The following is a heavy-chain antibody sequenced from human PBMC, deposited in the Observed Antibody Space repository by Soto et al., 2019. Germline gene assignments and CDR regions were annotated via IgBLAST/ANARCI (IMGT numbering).Heavy chain of an antibody. CDR2: ISGSGGTT. CDR1: GFTFSSYA. CDR3: AKSPLILYYDPSGYPTYYFDF. Sequence: GGSLRLSCAASGFTFSSYAMSWVRQTPGKGLEWVSGISGSGGTTNYADSVRGRFTISRDNSENTLYLQMNSLRAEDTAVYYCAKSPLILYYDPSGYPTYYFDFWGQGXLVTVYS. J-gene: IGHJ4*02. V-gene: IGHV3-23*01. D-gene: IGHD3-22*01.